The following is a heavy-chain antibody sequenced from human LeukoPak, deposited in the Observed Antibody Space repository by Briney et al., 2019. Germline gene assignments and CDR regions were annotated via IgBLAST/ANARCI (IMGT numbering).Heavy chain of an antibody. CDR3: AKGEAYYDGSGVFDY. CDR1: GFTFSSYG. Sequence: GGSLRLSCAASGFTFSSYGMHWVRQAPGEGLGWVAVISYDGSNKYYADSVKSRFTISRDNSKNTLYLQMNSLRAEDRAVYYCAKGEAYYDGSGVFDYWGQGTLVTVSS. D-gene: IGHD3-22*01. V-gene: IGHV3-30*18. CDR2: ISYDGSNK. J-gene: IGHJ4*02.